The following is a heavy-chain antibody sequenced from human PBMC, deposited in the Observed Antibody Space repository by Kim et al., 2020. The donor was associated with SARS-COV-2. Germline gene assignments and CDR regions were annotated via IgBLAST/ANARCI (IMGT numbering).Heavy chain of an antibody. CDR3: IYSMSRAVDY. CDR1: GFTVSSNY. V-gene: IGHV3-53*01. CDR2: INSADKT. D-gene: IGHD6-13*01. J-gene: IGHJ4*02. Sequence: GGSLRLSCAASGFTVSSNYMSWVRQAPGKGLEWVSLINSADKTYYTDSVKGRFTISRDSSKNTVNLQMNSLRAEDTAMYYCIYSMSRAVDYWGQGTLVTV.